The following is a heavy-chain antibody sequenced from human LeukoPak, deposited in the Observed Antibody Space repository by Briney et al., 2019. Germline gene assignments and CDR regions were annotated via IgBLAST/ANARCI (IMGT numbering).Heavy chain of an antibody. CDR2: IYSDNT. Sequence: PGGSLRLSCTVSGFTVSSNSMSWVRQAPGKGLEWVSFIYSDNTHYSDSVKGRFTISRDNAKNSLYLQMNSLRAEDMALYYCAKDAGAGYYDSSGYYPKLYYFDYWGQGTLVTVSP. V-gene: IGHV3-53*05. D-gene: IGHD3-22*01. CDR3: AKDAGAGYYDSSGYYPKLYYFDY. J-gene: IGHJ4*02. CDR1: GFTVSSNS.